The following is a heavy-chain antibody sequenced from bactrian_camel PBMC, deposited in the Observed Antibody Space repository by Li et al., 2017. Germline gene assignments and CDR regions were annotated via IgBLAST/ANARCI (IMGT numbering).Heavy chain of an antibody. V-gene: IGHV3S56*01. CDR3: APSGDWVEYFGSDQCF. D-gene: IGHD3*01. Sequence: HVQLVESGGDSVQAGGSLTLSCTVSELPFGESGIAWHRQRPGKRCEFVASISNTDSTAYAASVKGRFSISRDNTKTPPDRRTCTVTLRMNNVKFDDTAKYYCAPSGDWVEYFGSDQCFWGQGTQVTVS. CDR1: ELPFGESG. CDR2: ISNTDST. J-gene: IGHJ6*01.